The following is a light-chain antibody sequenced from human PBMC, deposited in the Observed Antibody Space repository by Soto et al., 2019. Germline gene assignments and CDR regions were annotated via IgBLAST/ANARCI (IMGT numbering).Light chain of an antibody. V-gene: IGKV1-27*01. CDR2: ASS. CDR1: QGIGSY. CDR3: QEYNSAPSFT. Sequence: DIQMTQSPSSLSASVGDRVTISCRASQGIGSYLAWYQQKPGKVPKLLIYASSTLQSGVPSRFSGSGSGTDFTLTISSLQHEDVATYYCQEYNSAPSFTFGGGTKVEIK. J-gene: IGKJ4*01.